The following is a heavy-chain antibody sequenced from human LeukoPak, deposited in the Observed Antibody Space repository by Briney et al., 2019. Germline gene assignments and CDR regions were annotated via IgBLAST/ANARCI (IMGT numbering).Heavy chain of an antibody. CDR2: IKQDGGQI. CDR3: AKDIHYFQSAY. CDR1: GFIFSTYW. J-gene: IGHJ4*02. D-gene: IGHD3-10*01. Sequence: GGSLRLSCAASGFIFSTYWMTWVRQAPGKGLEWVANIKQDGGQIYYVDSVKGRFTISRDNARKELYLQMNSLTAEDTAVYYCAKDIHYFQSAYWGQGILVTVSS. V-gene: IGHV3-7*01.